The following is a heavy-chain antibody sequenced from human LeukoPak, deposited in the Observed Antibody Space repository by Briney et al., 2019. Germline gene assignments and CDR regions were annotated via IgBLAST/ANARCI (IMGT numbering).Heavy chain of an antibody. Sequence: SGTLSLTCTVSGYSISSGYYWGWIRQTPGKGLEWIGIIYHSGITSYNPSLKSRVTISVDTSKNQFSLNLSSVTAADTAVYYCARGVFSDYWGQGTLVTVSS. V-gene: IGHV4-38-2*02. J-gene: IGHJ4*02. D-gene: IGHD6-13*01. CDR3: ARGVFSDY. CDR2: IYHSGIT. CDR1: GYSISSGYY.